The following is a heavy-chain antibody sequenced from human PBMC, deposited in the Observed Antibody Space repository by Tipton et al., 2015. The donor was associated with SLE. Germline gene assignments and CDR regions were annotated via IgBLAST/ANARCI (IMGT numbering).Heavy chain of an antibody. V-gene: IGHV4-59*01. D-gene: IGHD5-12*01. CDR1: GGSFSGYY. J-gene: IGHJ4*02. Sequence: GLVKPSETLSLTCAVYGGSFSGYYWSWIRQPPGKGLEWIGYMYYSGTTNYNPSLKSRVTMSVDTSKNQFSLKLGSVTAADTAMYYCAGRTSGHPKSLYSLDYWGLGTLVTVSS. CDR3: AGRTSGHPKSLYSLDY. CDR2: MYYSGTT.